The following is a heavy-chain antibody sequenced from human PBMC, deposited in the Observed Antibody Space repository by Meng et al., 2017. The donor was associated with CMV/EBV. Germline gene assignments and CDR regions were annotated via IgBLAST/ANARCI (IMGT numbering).Heavy chain of an antibody. D-gene: IGHD3-22*01. J-gene: IGHJ4*02. V-gene: IGHV4-34*01. Sequence: VQLQQWGAGLLKPSETLSLTCAVYGGSFSGYYWSWIRQPPGKGLEWIGEINHRGSTNYNPSLKSRVTISVDTSKNQFSLKLSSVTAADTAVYYCARVWDSGWDYWGQGTLVTVSS. CDR2: INHRGST. CDR3: ARVWDSGWDY. CDR1: GGSFSGYY.